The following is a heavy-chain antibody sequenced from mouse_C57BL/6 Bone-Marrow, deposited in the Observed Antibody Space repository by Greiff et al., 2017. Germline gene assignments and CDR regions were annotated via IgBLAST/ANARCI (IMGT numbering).Heavy chain of an antibody. J-gene: IGHJ4*01. V-gene: IGHV1-55*01. Sequence: VQLQQPGAELVKPGASVKMSCKASGYTFTSYWITWVKQRPGQGLEWIGDIYPGSGSTNYNEKFKSKATLTVDTSSSTAYMQLSSLTSEDSAVYYRAIYYGNYRAMDYWGQGTSVTVSS. CDR2: IYPGSGST. D-gene: IGHD2-1*01. CDR3: AIYYGNYRAMDY. CDR1: GYTFTSYW.